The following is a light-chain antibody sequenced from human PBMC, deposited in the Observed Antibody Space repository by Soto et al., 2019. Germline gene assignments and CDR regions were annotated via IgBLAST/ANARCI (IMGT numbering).Light chain of an antibody. CDR3: QQNYGTFWT. CDR1: QSINIY. Sequence: DIQMTQSPSSLSASVGDRVIITCRASQSINIYLNWYQQRPGKAPKLLIYATSSLQCGVPSRFSGSGSGTHFTLTINTLPPEDFATYYCQQNYGTFWTFGLGTKVDSK. V-gene: IGKV1-39*01. J-gene: IGKJ1*01. CDR2: ATS.